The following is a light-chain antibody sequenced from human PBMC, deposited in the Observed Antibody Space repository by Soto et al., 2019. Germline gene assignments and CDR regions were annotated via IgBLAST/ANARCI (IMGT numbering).Light chain of an antibody. Sequence: QSVLTLPPSASGSPGQSVTISCTGTKSDIGVYDFVSWYQHHPGKAPRLIIYEVVQRPSGVPDRFSGSKSGNTASLTVSGLQAADEADYFCKSYAGSNTYVVGSGTQVTVL. J-gene: IGLJ1*01. CDR1: KSDIGVYDF. CDR2: EVV. V-gene: IGLV2-8*01. CDR3: KSYAGSNTYV.